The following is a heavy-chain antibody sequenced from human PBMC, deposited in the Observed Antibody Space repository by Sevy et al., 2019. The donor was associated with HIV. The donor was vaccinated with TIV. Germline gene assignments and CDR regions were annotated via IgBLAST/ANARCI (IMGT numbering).Heavy chain of an antibody. J-gene: IGHJ6*02. CDR2: ISGSGGST. CDR3: AKGDYDFWSGLYYYYGMDV. CDR1: GFTFSSYA. Sequence: GGSLRLSCAASGFTFSSYAMSWVRQAPGKGLEWVSAISGSGGSTYYADSVKGRFTISRDNSKNTLYLQMKSLRAEDTAVYYCAKGDYDFWSGLYYYYGMDVWGQGTTVTVSS. D-gene: IGHD3-3*01. V-gene: IGHV3-23*01.